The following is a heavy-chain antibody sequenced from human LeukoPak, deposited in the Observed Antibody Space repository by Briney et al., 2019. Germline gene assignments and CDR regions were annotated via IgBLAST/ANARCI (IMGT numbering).Heavy chain of an antibody. CDR3: ARAGVVPAAINRAFDI. CDR2: IYHNGDT. Sequence: PSETLSLTCIVSGGSIISGDYYWSWIRQPPGKGLEWIGYIYHNGDTYYNPSLKSRVSISVDTSKNQCSLKLSSVTAADTAVYYCARAGVVPAAINRAFDIWGQGSVVTVSS. V-gene: IGHV4-30-4*08. CDR1: GGSIISGDYY. D-gene: IGHD2-2*02. J-gene: IGHJ3*02.